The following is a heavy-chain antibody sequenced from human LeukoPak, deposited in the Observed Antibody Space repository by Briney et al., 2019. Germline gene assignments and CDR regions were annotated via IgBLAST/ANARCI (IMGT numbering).Heavy chain of an antibody. CDR2: IIPIFGTA. CDR3: ARDGIAVAGPFDY. J-gene: IGHJ4*02. Sequence: ASVKVSCKASGYTFTGYYMHWVRQAPGQGLEWMGGIIPIFGTANYAQKFQGRVTITADESTSTAYMELSSLRSEDTAVYYCARDGIAVAGPFDYWGQGTLVTVSS. V-gene: IGHV1-69*13. CDR1: GYTFTGYY. D-gene: IGHD6-19*01.